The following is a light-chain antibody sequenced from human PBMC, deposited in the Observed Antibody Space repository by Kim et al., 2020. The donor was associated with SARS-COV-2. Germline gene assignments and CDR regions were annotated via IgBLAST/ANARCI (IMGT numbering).Light chain of an antibody. V-gene: IGKV1-9*01. J-gene: IGKJ2*01. CDR1: QGISSY. CDR2: AAS. CDR3: QQLNSYPT. Sequence: LYASVGDRITITCRASQGISSYLAWYQQKPGKAPKLLIYAASTLQSGVPSRFSGSGSGTDFTLTISSLQPEDFATYYCQQLNSYPTFGQGTKLEI.